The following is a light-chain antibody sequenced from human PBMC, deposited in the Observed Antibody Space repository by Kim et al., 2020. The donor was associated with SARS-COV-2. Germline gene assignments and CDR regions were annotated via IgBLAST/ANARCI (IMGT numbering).Light chain of an antibody. CDR2: DGS. Sequence: LSPGERASLSCRASQSVSIHLAWYQQKPGQPPRLLIYDGSNRATGIPARFSGTGSGSDFTPTIDSLEPEDFAVYYCQHRRNWPLTFGGGTKVDIK. CDR1: QSVSIH. J-gene: IGKJ4*01. CDR3: QHRRNWPLT. V-gene: IGKV3-11*01.